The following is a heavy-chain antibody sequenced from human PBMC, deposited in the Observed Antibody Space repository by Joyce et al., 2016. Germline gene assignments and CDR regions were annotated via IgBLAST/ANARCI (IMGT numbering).Heavy chain of an antibody. CDR1: GFIFSSYG. J-gene: IGHJ4*02. D-gene: IGHD2-15*01. CDR3: ARTYCSGGSCYPGKNFDY. Sequence: QVQLVESGGGVVQPGRSLRLFCAASGFIFSSYGMHWVRQAPGKGLEWVAVIWYDGSNKYYADSVKGRFTISRDNSKNTLYLQMNSLGAEDTAVYYCARTYCSGGSCYPGKNFDYWGQGTLVTVSS. V-gene: IGHV3-33*01. CDR2: IWYDGSNK.